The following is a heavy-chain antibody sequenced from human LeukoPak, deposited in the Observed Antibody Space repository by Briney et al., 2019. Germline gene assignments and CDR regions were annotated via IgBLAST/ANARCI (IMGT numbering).Heavy chain of an antibody. J-gene: IGHJ4*02. CDR1: GGSISSYY. Sequence: SETLSLTCTVSGGSISSYYWSWIRQHPGKGLEWIGYIYYSGSTYYNPSLKSRVTISVDTSKNQFSLKLSSVTAADTAVYYCARDVRPTVTTSYFDYWGQGTLVTVSS. CDR3: ARDVRPTVTTSYFDY. CDR2: IYYSGST. V-gene: IGHV4-59*06. D-gene: IGHD4-11*01.